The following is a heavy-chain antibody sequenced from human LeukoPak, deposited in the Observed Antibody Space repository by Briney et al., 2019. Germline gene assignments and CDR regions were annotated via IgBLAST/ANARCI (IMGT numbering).Heavy chain of an antibody. CDR1: GGSISSSSYY. CDR3: VSNQDGLPHPPLYYYYGMDV. V-gene: IGHV4-39*01. CDR2: IYYSGST. Sequence: PSETLSLTCTVSGGSISSSSYYWGWIRQPPGKGLEWIGSIYYSGSTYYNPSLKSRVTISVDTSKNQFSLKLSSVTAADTAVYYCVSNQDGLPHPPLYYYYGMDVWGQGTTVTVSS. J-gene: IGHJ6*02. D-gene: IGHD3-10*01.